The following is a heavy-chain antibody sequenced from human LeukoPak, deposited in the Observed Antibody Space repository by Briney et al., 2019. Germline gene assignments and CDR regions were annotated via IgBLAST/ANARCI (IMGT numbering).Heavy chain of an antibody. CDR1: GYTFPSYG. Sequence: GASVKVSCKASGYTFPSYGISWVRQAPGQGLECMGWISAYNCDTQYAQHLQGRVTLTTDTSTGTAYMELRSLTSDDTALYYCARDTALIRTPGGPDYWGQGTLVTVSS. CDR2: ISAYNCDT. CDR3: ARDTALIRTPGGPDY. V-gene: IGHV1-18*01. D-gene: IGHD2-8*02. J-gene: IGHJ4*02.